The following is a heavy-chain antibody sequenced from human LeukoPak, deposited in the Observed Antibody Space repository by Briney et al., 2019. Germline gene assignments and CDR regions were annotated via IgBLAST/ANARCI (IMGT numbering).Heavy chain of an antibody. Sequence: GATVKISCKASGYTFTDYYMHWVQQAPGKGLEWMGGFDPEDGETIYAQKFQGRVTMTEDTSTDTAYMELSSLRSEDTAVYYCATMVRGVISLDYWGQGTLVTVSS. J-gene: IGHJ4*02. V-gene: IGHV1-69-2*01. CDR2: FDPEDGET. D-gene: IGHD3-10*01. CDR1: GYTFTDYY. CDR3: ATMVRGVISLDY.